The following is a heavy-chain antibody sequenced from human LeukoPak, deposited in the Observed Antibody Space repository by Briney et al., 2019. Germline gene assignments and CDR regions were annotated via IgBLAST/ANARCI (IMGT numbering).Heavy chain of an antibody. Sequence: PSETLSLTCTVSGGSISSSSYYWGWIRQPPGKGLEWIGSIYYSGSTYYNPSLKSRVTISVDTSKNQFSLKLSSVTAADTAVYYCARSITMIVVVYQPWGQGTLVTVSS. J-gene: IGHJ5*02. V-gene: IGHV4-39*01. CDR3: ARSITMIVVVYQP. CDR1: GGSISSSSYY. D-gene: IGHD3-22*01. CDR2: IYYSGST.